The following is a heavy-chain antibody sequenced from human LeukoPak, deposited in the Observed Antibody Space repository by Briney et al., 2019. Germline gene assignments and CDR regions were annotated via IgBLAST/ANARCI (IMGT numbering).Heavy chain of an antibody. J-gene: IGHJ5*02. CDR2: IIPIFGTA. D-gene: IGHD2-2*01. Sequence: SVKVSCKASGGTFSSYAISWVRQAPGQGLEWMGGIIPIFGTANYAQKFQGRVTITADESTSTAYMELSSLRSEDTAVYYCARGLSLGVVPDATHNWFDPWGQGTLVTVSS. V-gene: IGHV1-69*13. CDR3: ARGLSLGVVPDATHNWFDP. CDR1: GGTFSSYA.